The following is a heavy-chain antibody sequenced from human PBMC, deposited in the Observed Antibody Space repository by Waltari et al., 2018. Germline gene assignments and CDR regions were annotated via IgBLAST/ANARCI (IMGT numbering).Heavy chain of an antibody. Sequence: EVQLLESGGGLVQPGGSLRLSCAASGFTFSSYDMSWVRQAPGEGLGWCSVIGSSGRNTYYADSVKGRFTISRDDSKNTLYLQMNSLRAEDTAVYYCAKGPAARTNWFDPWGQGTLVTVSS. V-gene: IGHV3-23*01. D-gene: IGHD2-2*01. CDR3: AKGPAARTNWFDP. CDR2: IGSSGRNT. CDR1: GFTFSSYD. J-gene: IGHJ5*02.